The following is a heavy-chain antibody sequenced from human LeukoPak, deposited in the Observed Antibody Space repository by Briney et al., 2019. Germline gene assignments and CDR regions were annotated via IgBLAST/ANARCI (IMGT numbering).Heavy chain of an antibody. D-gene: IGHD3-3*01. J-gene: IGHJ5*02. CDR1: GFTFSTYW. Sequence: KPGGSLRLSCAASGFTFSTYWIHWVRQAPGKGLVWVSRINSDGSSTSYADSVKGRFTISRDNAKNTLYLQMNSLRAEDTAVYYCARGTIFGVDVDWFDPWGQGTLVTVSS. CDR3: ARGTIFGVDVDWFDP. V-gene: IGHV3-74*01. CDR2: INSDGSST.